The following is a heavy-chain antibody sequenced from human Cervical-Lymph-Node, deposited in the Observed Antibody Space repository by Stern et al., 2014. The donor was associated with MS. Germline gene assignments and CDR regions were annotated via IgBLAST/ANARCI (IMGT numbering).Heavy chain of an antibody. D-gene: IGHD2-15*01. V-gene: IGHV3-33*01. CDR2: IWYDGSNK. CDR3: ARDRHDLGYCSGGSRYLPDY. Sequence: VQLVESGGGVVQPGRSLRLSCAASGFTFSSYGMHWVRQAPGKGLEWVAVIWYDGSNKYYAESVKGRFTISRDNSKNTLYLQMNSLRAEDTAVYYCARDRHDLGYCSGGSRYLPDYWGQGTLVTVSS. J-gene: IGHJ4*02. CDR1: GFTFSSYG.